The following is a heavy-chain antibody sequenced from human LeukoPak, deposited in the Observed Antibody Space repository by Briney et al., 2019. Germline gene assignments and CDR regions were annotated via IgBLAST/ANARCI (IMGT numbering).Heavy chain of an antibody. D-gene: IGHD2-2*02. CDR1: GFTFSSYA. CDR2: IRYDGSNK. V-gene: IGHV3-30*02. J-gene: IGHJ4*02. Sequence: PGGSLRLSCAASGFTFSSYAMHWVRQAPGKGLEWVAFIRYDGSNKYYADSVKGRFTISRDNSKNTLYLQMNSLRAEDTAVYYCAIEGYCSSTSCYTFDYWGQGTLVTVSS. CDR3: AIEGYCSSTSCYTFDY.